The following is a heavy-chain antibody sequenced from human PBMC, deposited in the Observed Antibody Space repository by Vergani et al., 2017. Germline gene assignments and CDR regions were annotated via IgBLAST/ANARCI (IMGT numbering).Heavy chain of an antibody. Sequence: QVQLVQSGAEVKKPGSSVKVSCKASGGTFSSYAISWVRQAPGQGLEWMGRIIPIFGTATYAQKFQGRVTRTADKSTSTAYMELSSLRSEDTAVYYCARPDYGDYGYFQHWGQGTLVTVSS. J-gene: IGHJ1*01. CDR2: IIPIFGTA. CDR1: GGTFSSYA. V-gene: IGHV1-69*14. D-gene: IGHD4-17*01. CDR3: ARPDYGDYGYFQH.